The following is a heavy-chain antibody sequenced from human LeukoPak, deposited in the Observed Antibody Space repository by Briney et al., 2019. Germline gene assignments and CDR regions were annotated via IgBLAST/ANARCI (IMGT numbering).Heavy chain of an antibody. CDR2: INHCGST. Sequence: SETLSLTCAVYGRSFSGYYWSWLRQPPGKGLEWTGEINHCGSTNYNPSLKSRVTISVDTSKNQFSLKLSSVTAADTAVYYCARKRALKLLSWFDPWGQGTLVTVSS. CDR3: ARKRALKLLSWFDP. D-gene: IGHD1-26*01. J-gene: IGHJ5*02. CDR1: GRSFSGYY. V-gene: IGHV4-34*01.